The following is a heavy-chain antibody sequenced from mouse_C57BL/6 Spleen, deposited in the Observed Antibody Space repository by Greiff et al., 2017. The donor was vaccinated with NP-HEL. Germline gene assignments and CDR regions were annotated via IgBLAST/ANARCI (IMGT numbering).Heavy chain of an antibody. Sequence: QVQLQQPGAELVKPGASVKLSCKASGYTFTSYWMHWVKQRPGRGLEWIGRIEPNSGGTKYNEKFKSKATLTVDKPSSTAYMQLSSLTSEDAAVYYCAKGRITPLDYWGQGTTLTVSS. J-gene: IGHJ2*01. CDR1: GYTFTSYW. CDR2: IEPNSGGT. D-gene: IGHD1-3*01. CDR3: AKGRITPLDY. V-gene: IGHV1-72*01.